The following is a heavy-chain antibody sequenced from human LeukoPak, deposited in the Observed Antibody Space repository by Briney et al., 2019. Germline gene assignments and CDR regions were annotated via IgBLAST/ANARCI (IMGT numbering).Heavy chain of an antibody. D-gene: IGHD1-1*01. CDR2: IYWNDDK. CDR3: ARRRRVVELERLFSGPRTENWFDP. V-gene: IGHV2-5*01. CDR1: GFSLGTSGVA. J-gene: IGHJ5*02. Sequence: SGPTLVNPTQTLTLTCSFSGFSLGTSGVAVGWIRQPPGRALEWLAIIYWNDDKRFSPSLKTRLTITKDTSKNQVVLTLANMDPVDTGTYYCARRRRVVELERLFSGPRTENWFDPWGPGTLVTVSS.